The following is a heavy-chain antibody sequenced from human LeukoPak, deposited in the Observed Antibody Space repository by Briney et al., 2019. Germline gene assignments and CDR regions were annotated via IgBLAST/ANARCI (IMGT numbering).Heavy chain of an antibody. CDR2: IIPILGIA. CDR3: ARDVGIVGATRHKRHLDY. CDR1: GGTFSSYA. D-gene: IGHD1-26*01. J-gene: IGHJ4*02. V-gene: IGHV1-69*04. Sequence: GASVKVSCKASGGTFSSYAISWVRQATGQGLEWMGRIIPILGIANYAQKFQGRVTITADKSTSTAYMELSSLRSEDTAVYYCARDVGIVGATRHKRHLDYWGQGTLVTVSS.